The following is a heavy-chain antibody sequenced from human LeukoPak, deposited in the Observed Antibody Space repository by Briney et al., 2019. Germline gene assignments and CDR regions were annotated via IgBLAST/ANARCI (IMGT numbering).Heavy chain of an antibody. D-gene: IGHD2-15*01. V-gene: IGHV3-66*01. Sequence: GGSLRLSCAASGFTFNSYDIHWVRQAPGKGLEWVSVIYSGGSTYYADSVKGRFTISRDNSKNTLYLQMNSLRAEDTAVYYCARGTSAARYNWFDPWGQGTLVTVSS. CDR2: IYSGGST. CDR1: GFTFNSYD. J-gene: IGHJ5*02. CDR3: ARGTSAARYNWFDP.